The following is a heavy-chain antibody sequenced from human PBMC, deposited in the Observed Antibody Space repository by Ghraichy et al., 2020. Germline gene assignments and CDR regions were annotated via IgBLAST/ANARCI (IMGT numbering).Heavy chain of an antibody. V-gene: IGHV1-18*04. CDR2: ISAYNGNT. J-gene: IGHJ3*02. CDR1: GYTFTSYG. CDR3: MTTVTRTNGGAFDI. Sequence: ASVKVSCKASGYTFTSYGISWVRQAPGQGLEWMGWISAYNGNTNYAQKLQGRVTMTTDTSTSTAYMELRSLRSDDTAVYYCMTTVTRTNGGAFDIWGQGTMVTVSS. D-gene: IGHD4-17*01.